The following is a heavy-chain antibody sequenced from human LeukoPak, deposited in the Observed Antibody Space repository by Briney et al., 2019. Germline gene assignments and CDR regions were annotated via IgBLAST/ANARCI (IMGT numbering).Heavy chain of an antibody. Sequence: GGSLRLSCAASGFTFTNYAMCWVRQAPGKGLEWVSAISGSGGSTYYADSVKGRFTISRDNSKNTLYLQMNSLRAEDTAVYYCAKAPSCWNWFDPWGQGTLVTVSS. CDR3: AKAPSCWNWFDP. D-gene: IGHD6-19*01. J-gene: IGHJ5*02. CDR1: GFTFTNYA. CDR2: ISGSGGST. V-gene: IGHV3-23*01.